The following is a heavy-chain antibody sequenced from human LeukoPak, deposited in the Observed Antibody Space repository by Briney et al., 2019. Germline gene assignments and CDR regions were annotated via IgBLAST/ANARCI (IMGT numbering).Heavy chain of an antibody. CDR2: ISTIGTT. Sequence: KAGGSLRLSCAASGFTFSSYAMTWVRQAPGKGLEWVSVISTIGTTYYADSVKGRFTISRDNSKDTLYLQMNSLRAEDTAVYHCAKDRQPRRDDPIDYWGQGTLVTVSS. J-gene: IGHJ4*02. CDR3: AKDRQPRRDDPIDY. V-gene: IGHV3-23*01. CDR1: GFTFSSYA.